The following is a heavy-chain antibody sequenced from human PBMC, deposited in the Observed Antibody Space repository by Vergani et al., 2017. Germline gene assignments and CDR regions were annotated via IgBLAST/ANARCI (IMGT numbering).Heavy chain of an antibody. D-gene: IGHD3-16*02. CDR1: GGFFSDYY. J-gene: IGHJ4*02. V-gene: IGHV4-34*01. CDR2: VNHGGST. CDR3: ASIARAPTRRNPPPDY. Sequence: QVQLQEWGAGLLKTSETLSLTCGVSGGFFSDYYWSWIRQAPGMGLEWIGEVNHGGSTNYNPSLKSRVSISVDTSKNQFSLQLTSVTAADSALYCCASIARAPTRRNPPPDYWGQGILVTVSS.